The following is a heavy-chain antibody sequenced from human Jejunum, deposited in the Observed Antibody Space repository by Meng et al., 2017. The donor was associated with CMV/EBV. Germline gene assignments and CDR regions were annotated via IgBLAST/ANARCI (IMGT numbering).Heavy chain of an antibody. CDR2: ISSANTYI. CDR1: GFTPSSYT. J-gene: IGHJ5*02. Sequence: SGFTPSSYTLTWIRQAPGKGLEWVASISSANTYIYYADSVRGRFTISRDKDKNSLFLQMSSLRVEDTAVYYCARSYDFWSGRPWFDPWGQGTLVTVSS. CDR3: ARSYDFWSGRPWFDP. D-gene: IGHD3-3*01. V-gene: IGHV3-21*06.